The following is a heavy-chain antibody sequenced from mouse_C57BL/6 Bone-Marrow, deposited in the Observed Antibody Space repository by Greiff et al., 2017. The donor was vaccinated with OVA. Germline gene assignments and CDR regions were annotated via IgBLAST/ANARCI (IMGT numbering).Heavy chain of an antibody. J-gene: IGHJ1*03. CDR1: GYTFTSYW. Sequence: QVQLQQSGAELVKPGASVKLSCKASGYTFTSYWMHWVKQRPGQGLEWIGMIHPNSGSTNYNEKFKGKATLTVDKSSSTAYMQLSSLTSEASAVYYSAYHHCCSYDWYFDVWGKGTTVTVSS. CDR3: AYHHCCSYDWYFDV. CDR2: IHPNSGST. D-gene: IGHD2-12*01. V-gene: IGHV1-64*01.